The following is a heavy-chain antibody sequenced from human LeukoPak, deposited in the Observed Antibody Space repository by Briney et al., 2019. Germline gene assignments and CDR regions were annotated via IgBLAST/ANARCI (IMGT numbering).Heavy chain of an antibody. V-gene: IGHV4-59*01. CDR1: GDSISTYQ. CDR2: IYYTGST. J-gene: IGHJ4*02. CDR3: ARGRLWSYPFDY. Sequence: SETVSLTCAVSGDSISTYQWSWIRQSPGKGLEWIGYIYYTGSTNYNPSLRSRVTISVDTFKNQFSLKLTSVTAADTAVYYCARGRLWSYPFDYWGQGTLVTVS. D-gene: IGHD2-8*02.